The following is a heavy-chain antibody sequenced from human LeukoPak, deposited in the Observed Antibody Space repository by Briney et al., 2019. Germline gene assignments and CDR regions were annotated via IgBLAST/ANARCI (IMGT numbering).Heavy chain of an antibody. CDR3: AKRPSDYGDYVSYFDY. CDR1: GFGFISYG. V-gene: IGHV3-30*18. Sequence: PGGSLRLSCAASGFGFISYGMHWVRQAPGKGLEWVGVISDDGRRKDHADSVKGRFTISRDNSKDTLYLQMHSLRAEDTAVYYCAKRPSDYGDYVSYFDYWGQGTLVTVSS. D-gene: IGHD4-17*01. CDR2: ISDDGRRK. J-gene: IGHJ4*02.